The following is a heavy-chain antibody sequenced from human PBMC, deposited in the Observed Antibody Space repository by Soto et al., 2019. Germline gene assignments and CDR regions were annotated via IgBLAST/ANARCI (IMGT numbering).Heavy chain of an antibody. J-gene: IGHJ4*02. V-gene: IGHV3-30*03. Sequence: QVQLVESGGGVVQPGRSLRLSCAVSGFTVSTYGMHWVRQAPGKGLEWVAVISRDGGTKYYADSVKGRFTISRDNSRNTLFLEMNSLRGADMAVYYCTGGVASGYWGQGPLVPVSS. CDR3: TGGVASGY. D-gene: IGHD1-26*01. CDR1: GFTVSTYG. CDR2: ISRDGGTK.